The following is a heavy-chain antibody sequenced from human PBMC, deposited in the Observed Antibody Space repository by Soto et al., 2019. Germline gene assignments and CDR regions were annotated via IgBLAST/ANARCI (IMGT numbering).Heavy chain of an antibody. J-gene: IGHJ4*02. V-gene: IGHV4-59*08. CDR2: IYYSGST. D-gene: IGHD2-2*01. CDR3: ARLYCSSTICYAHFDY. CDR1: GGSISSYY. Sequence: TLSLTCTVSGGSISSYYWSWIRQPPGKGLEWIGYIYYSGSTNYNPSLKSGVTISVDTSKNQFSLKLSSVTAADTAVYYCARLYCSSTICYAHFDYWGQGTLVTVSS.